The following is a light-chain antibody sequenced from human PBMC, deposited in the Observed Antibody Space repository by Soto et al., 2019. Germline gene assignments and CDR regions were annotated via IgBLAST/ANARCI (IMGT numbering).Light chain of an antibody. J-gene: IGKJ1*01. V-gene: IGKV3-11*01. Sequence: EIVLTQSPATLSLSPGERATLSCRASQSVGSYLAWYQQKPGQAPRLLIYDASNGATGTPARFSGSGSGTDFTLTISSLEPEDFAVYYCQQRSKWPRTFGQGTKVEIK. CDR1: QSVGSY. CDR2: DAS. CDR3: QQRSKWPRT.